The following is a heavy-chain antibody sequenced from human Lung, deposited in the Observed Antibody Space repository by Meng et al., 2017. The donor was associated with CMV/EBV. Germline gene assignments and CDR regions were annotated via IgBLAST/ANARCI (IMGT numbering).Heavy chain of an antibody. D-gene: IGHD4-17*01. CDR1: GGSFSSSSYY. Sequence: GSLRLSCSVSGGSFSSSSYYWGWIRQPPGKGLEWIGNIYYSGSTYYNPSLKSPVTISVDTSKNQFSLKLSSVTAEDTAVYYCVRAVHGLEIWGQGTTVTVSS. V-gene: IGHV4-39*07. J-gene: IGHJ6*02. CDR2: IYYSGST. CDR3: VRAVHGLEI.